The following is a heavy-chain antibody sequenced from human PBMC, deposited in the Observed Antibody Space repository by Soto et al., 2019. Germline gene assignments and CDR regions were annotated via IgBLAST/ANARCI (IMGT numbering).Heavy chain of an antibody. J-gene: IGHJ6*02. Sequence: SETLSLTCTVSGGSISSGDYYWSWIRQPPGKGLEWIGYIYYSGSTYYNPSLKSRVTISVDTSKNQFSLKLSSVTAADTAVYYCARGRVGGFLQSAYYYYGMDVWGQGTTVTVSS. CDR1: GGSISSGDYY. D-gene: IGHD1-26*01. CDR3: ARGRVGGFLQSAYYYYGMDV. V-gene: IGHV4-30-4*01. CDR2: IYYSGST.